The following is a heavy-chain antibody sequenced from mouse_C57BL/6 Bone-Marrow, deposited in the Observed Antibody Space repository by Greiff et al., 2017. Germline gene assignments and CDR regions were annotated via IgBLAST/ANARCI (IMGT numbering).Heavy chain of an antibody. J-gene: IGHJ2*01. V-gene: IGHV1-81*01. CDR1: GYTFTSYG. Sequence: QVQLKESGAELARPGASVKLSCKASGYTFTSYGISWVKQRTGQGLEWIGEISPRSGNTYYNAKFKGKATLTADKSSSTAYIELRSLTSEDSAVYFCARAITTTAVATLDYWGQGTTLTVSS. D-gene: IGHD1-1*01. CDR3: ARAITTTAVATLDY. CDR2: ISPRSGNT.